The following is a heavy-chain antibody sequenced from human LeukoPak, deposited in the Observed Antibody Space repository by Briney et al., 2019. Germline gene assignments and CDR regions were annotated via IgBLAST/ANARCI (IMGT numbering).Heavy chain of an antibody. CDR2: IYHSGST. V-gene: IGHV4-38-2*01. D-gene: IGHD3-10*01. Sequence: PSETLSPTCAVSGYSISSGYYWGWIRQPPGKGLEWIGSIYHSGSTYYNPSLKSRVTISVDTSKNQFSLKLSSVTAADTAVYYCARHPSRFGEAYYYYMDVWGKGTTVTVSS. J-gene: IGHJ6*03. CDR1: GYSISSGYY. CDR3: ARHPSRFGEAYYYYMDV.